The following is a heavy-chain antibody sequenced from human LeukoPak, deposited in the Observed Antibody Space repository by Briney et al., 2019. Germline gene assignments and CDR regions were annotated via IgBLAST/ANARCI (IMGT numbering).Heavy chain of an antibody. V-gene: IGHV5-51*01. CDR3: ARHWAGEQYSNYGFDY. Sequence: ESLKISCKGSGYSFTNYWIGWVRQMPGKGLEWVGIIYPDYSDTRYSPSFQGQVTISADKSLGPAYLQWSSLKASDTAMYYCARHWAGEQYSNYGFDYWGQGTLVTVSS. CDR1: GYSFTNYW. D-gene: IGHD4-11*01. J-gene: IGHJ4*02. CDR2: IYPDYSDT.